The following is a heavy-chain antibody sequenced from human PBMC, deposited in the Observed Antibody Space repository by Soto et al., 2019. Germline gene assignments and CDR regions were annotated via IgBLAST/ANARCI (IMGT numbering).Heavy chain of an antibody. CDR1: GYSFTSYW. V-gene: IGHV5-51*01. Sequence: PVESRKISCKGSGYSFTSYWIGWVRQMPGKGLEWMGIIYPGDSDTRYSPSFQGQVTISADKSISTAYLQWSSLKASDTAMYYCARQRSALVNSADYWGQGTPVTVSS. CDR2: IYPGDSDT. CDR3: ARQRSALVNSADY. D-gene: IGHD5-18*01. J-gene: IGHJ4*02.